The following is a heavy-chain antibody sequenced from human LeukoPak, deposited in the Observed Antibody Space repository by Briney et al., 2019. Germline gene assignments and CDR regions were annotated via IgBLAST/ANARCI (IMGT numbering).Heavy chain of an antibody. D-gene: IGHD2-15*01. J-gene: IGHJ5*02. Sequence: SETLSLTCAVYGGSFSGYYWSWIRQPPGKGLEWIGEINHSGSTNYNPSLKSRVTISVDTSKNQFSLKLSPVTAADTAVYYCARGVKGYCSGGSCYYLSWFDPWGQGTLVTVSS. CDR3: ARGVKGYCSGGSCYYLSWFDP. CDR2: INHSGST. V-gene: IGHV4-34*01. CDR1: GGSFSGYY.